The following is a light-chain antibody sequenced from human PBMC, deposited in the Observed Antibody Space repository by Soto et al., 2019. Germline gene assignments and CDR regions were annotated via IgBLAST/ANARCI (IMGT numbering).Light chain of an antibody. CDR1: QSISNY. Sequence: DIQMTQSPSSLSASVGDRVTITCRASQSISNYLCWYQQKPGKAPKLLINVASTLQSGDPSRFSGSGSGTDFTLAISSLQPEDFATYYCQQSSSTPQTFGGGTRVEIK. CDR2: VAS. J-gene: IGKJ4*01. CDR3: QQSSSTPQT. V-gene: IGKV1-39*01.